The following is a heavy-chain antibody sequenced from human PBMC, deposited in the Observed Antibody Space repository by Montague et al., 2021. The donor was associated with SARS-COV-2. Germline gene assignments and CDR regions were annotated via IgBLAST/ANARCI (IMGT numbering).Heavy chain of an antibody. D-gene: IGHD3-10*01. V-gene: IGHV4-4*07. CDR2: IYANGNT. Sequence: SETLSLTCTVSGGSISNYYWSWIRQPAGKGLEWIGRIYANGNTNYNPSLKSRVTMSVDTSKNQFSLKLSSVTAADTAVYYCARDRARSYYYDSGTYTWGGYGMDVWGQGTTVTVSS. CDR3: ARDRARSYYYDSGTYTWGGYGMDV. CDR1: GGSISNYY. J-gene: IGHJ6*02.